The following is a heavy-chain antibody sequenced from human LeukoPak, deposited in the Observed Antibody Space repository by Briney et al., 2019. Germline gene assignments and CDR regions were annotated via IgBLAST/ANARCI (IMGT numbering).Heavy chain of an antibody. CDR2: INPKSGDA. D-gene: IGHD3-10*01. Sequence: ASVKVSCKASGSTFSDYHINWVRQASGQGPEWMGWINPKSGDAKYGQAFQGRVTMTRDTSINTAYMELSRLRSDDTAVYYCATDAGRDPVNYFDYWGQGTLVTVSS. CDR3: ATDAGRDPVNYFDY. CDR1: GSTFSDYH. V-gene: IGHV1-2*02. J-gene: IGHJ4*02.